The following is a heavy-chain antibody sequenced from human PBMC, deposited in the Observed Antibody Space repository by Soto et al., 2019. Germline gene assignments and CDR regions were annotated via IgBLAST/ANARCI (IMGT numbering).Heavy chain of an antibody. V-gene: IGHV2-5*02. J-gene: IGHJ4*02. D-gene: IGHD1-1*01. CDR1: GFSLSTSGVG. CDR3: AHVQQNLLYFDY. CDR2: IYWDDDK. Sequence: QITLKESGPTLVKPTQTLTLTRTFSGFSLSTSGVGVGWIRQPPGKALKWLALIYWDDDKRYSPSLKSRLTITKDTSKNRVVLTMTNMDPVDTATYYCAHVQQNLLYFDYWGQGTLVTVSS.